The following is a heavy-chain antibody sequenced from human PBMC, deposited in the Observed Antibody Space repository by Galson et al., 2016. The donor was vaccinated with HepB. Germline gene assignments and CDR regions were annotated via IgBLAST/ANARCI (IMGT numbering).Heavy chain of an antibody. V-gene: IGHV3-11*01. Sequence: SLRLSCAASGFTFSDYYMSWVRQAPGKGLEWLSIISGSGTSIYYADSVKGRFTVSRDNTKNLVYLQTNSLRAEDTAVYYCARDRIPDRYYGRSVWGHGTTVTVSS. J-gene: IGHJ6*02. CDR2: ISGSGTSI. D-gene: IGHD1-14*01. CDR3: ARDRIPDRYYGRSV. CDR1: GFTFSDYY.